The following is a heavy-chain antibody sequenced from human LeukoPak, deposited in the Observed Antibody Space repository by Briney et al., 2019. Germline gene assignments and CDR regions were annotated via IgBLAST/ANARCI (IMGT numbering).Heavy chain of an antibody. V-gene: IGHV3-21*01. J-gene: IGHJ4*02. CDR2: IRGSGSDI. D-gene: IGHD3-10*01. CDR3: ARGTYYFDY. CDR1: GFTFSAYT. Sequence: PGGSLRLSCAASGFTFSAYTMNWVRQAPGKGLEWVSSIRGSGSDIYYADSVKGRFTISRDNAKKSLYLQMNSLRAEDTAVYYCARGTYYFDYWGQGTLVTVSS.